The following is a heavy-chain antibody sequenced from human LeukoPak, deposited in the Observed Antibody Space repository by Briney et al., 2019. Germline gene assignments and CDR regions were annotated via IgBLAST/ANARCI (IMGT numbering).Heavy chain of an antibody. J-gene: IGHJ4*02. Sequence: SETLSLTCAISGDRVSSNSAAWHWTRQSRLGGLECLGRTYYRSKWYNDYAVSVKSRITINPDTSKNQFSLQLNSVTPEDTAVYYCARTVDSNYALFDYWGQGTLVTVSS. CDR2: TYYRSKWYN. D-gene: IGHD4-11*01. CDR3: ARTVDSNYALFDY. CDR1: GDRVSSNSAA. V-gene: IGHV6-1*01.